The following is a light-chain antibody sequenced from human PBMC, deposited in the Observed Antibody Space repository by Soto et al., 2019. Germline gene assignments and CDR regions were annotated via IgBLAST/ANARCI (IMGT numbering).Light chain of an antibody. CDR2: EVT. CDR3: SSYAGTNRV. J-gene: IGLJ1*01. V-gene: IGLV2-8*01. Sequence: QSALTQPPSASWSPGQSVTISCTGTSSDVGANNYVSWYQQHPGKAPKLMIYEVTKRHSGVPDRFSGSKSGNTASLTVSGLHAEDEADYYCSSYAGTNRVFGTGTKLTVL. CDR1: SSDVGANNY.